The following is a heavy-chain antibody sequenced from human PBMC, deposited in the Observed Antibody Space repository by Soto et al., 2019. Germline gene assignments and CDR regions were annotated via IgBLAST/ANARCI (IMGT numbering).Heavy chain of an antibody. J-gene: IGHJ6*02. D-gene: IGHD4-17*01. CDR1: GYIFTLYW. CDR3: ARQSPTPGYYYFSYGMDV. CDR2: IYPGDSDT. V-gene: IGHV5-51*01. Sequence: GESLKISCKASGYIFTLYWIGWVRQMPGKGLEWMGIIYPGDSDTRYSPSFQGQVTVSADKSISTASLQWSSLKASDTAVYYCARQSPTPGYYYFSYGMDVWGQGTTVTVSS.